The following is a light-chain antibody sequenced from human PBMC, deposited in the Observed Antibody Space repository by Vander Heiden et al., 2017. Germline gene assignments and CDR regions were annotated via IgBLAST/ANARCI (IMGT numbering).Light chain of an antibody. J-gene: IGLJ2*01. CDR2: DVS. CDR1: SSDVGGYNY. CDR3: CSYAGSTRV. V-gene: IGLV2-11*01. Sequence: QSALTQPRSVSGSPGQSVTISCTGTSSDVGGYNYVSWYPQHPGKAPKLMIYDVSKRPSGVPDRFSGSKSGNTASLTISGLQAEDEADYYCCSYAGSTRVFGGGTKLTVL.